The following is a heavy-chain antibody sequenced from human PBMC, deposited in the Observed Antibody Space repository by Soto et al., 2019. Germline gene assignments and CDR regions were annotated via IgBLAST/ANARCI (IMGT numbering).Heavy chain of an antibody. D-gene: IGHD6-19*01. J-gene: IGHJ5*02. CDR2: IYPGDSDT. Sequence: GESLKISCKGSGYSFTSYWIAWVRQMPGKGLECMGIIYPGDSDTRYSPSFEGQVTISADKSINTAYLQWSSLKAPDSAMYYCARPFDTSGWYDHWGQGTLVTVSS. CDR3: ARPFDTSGWYDH. V-gene: IGHV5-51*01. CDR1: GYSFTSYW.